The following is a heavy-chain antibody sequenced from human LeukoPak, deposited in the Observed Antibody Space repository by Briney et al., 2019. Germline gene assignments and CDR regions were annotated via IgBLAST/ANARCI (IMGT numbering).Heavy chain of an antibody. D-gene: IGHD3-3*01. CDR3: ARVQTVLRFLEWLLDY. Sequence: PSETLSLTCAVYGGSFSGYYCSWIRQPPGKGLEWIGEINHSGSTNYNPSLKSRVTISVDTSKNQFSLKLSSVTAADTAVYYCARVQTVLRFLEWLLDYWGQGTLVTVSS. CDR1: GGSFSGYY. V-gene: IGHV4-34*01. CDR2: INHSGST. J-gene: IGHJ4*02.